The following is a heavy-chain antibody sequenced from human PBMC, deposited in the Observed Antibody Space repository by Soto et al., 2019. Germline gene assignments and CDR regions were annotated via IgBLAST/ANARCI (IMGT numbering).Heavy chain of an antibody. CDR1: GFTLSIYA. CDR3: ARSCACRSGSNAFDI. V-gene: IGHV3-23*01. J-gene: IGHJ3*02. D-gene: IGHD3-3*01. Sequence: GGYLRLSCAASGFTLSIYAMSWVRQAPGRGLEWVSTISGDDGSTHYAASVKGRFTISRDNSKNTLYLQLSSLRAEDTAVYYCARSCACRSGSNAFDIWGQGTMVTVSS. CDR2: ISGDDGST.